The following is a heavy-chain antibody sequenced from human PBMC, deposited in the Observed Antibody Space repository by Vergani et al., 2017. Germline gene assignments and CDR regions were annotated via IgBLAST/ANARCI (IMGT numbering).Heavy chain of an antibody. CDR3: ARGHRVVGAYSCGFDI. CDR1: GFSISSGYY. J-gene: IGHJ3*02. Sequence: QVQLQESGPGLVKPSETLSLTCVVSGFSISSGYYWAWIRQPPGKGLEWIGNVFHSGSTDFNPSLKSRVTILVDTSKNQFSLKLNSVTAADTAVYYCARGHRVVGAYSCGFDIWGQGTMVTVSS. D-gene: IGHD1-26*01. V-gene: IGHV4-38-2*01. CDR2: VFHSGST.